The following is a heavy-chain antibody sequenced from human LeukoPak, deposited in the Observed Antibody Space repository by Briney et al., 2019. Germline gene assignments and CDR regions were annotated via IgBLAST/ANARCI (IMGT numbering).Heavy chain of an antibody. CDR1: GGSIRSGGYY. J-gene: IGHJ4*02. D-gene: IGHD1-26*01. CDR2: IYYSGST. V-gene: IGHV4-31*03. Sequence: SETLSLTCTVSGGSIRSGGYYWSWIRQHPGKGLEWIGYIYYSGSTYYNPSLKSRVTISVETSKNQFSLKLSSVTAADTAVYYCARAYSGSYLDFDYWGQGTLVTVSS. CDR3: ARAYSGSYLDFDY.